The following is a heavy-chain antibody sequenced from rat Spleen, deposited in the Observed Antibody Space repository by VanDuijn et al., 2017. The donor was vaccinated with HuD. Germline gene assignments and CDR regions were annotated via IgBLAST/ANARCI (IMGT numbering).Heavy chain of an antibody. CDR3: ATEGTTAYYGYTPCYVDY. D-gene: IGHD1-9*01. J-gene: IGHJ2*01. V-gene: IGHV5-29*01. Sequence: EVQLVESDGGLVQPGRSLKLSCAASGFTFSNYGMAWVRQAPTKGLEWVAIISYDGSSIYYRDSVKGRFTISRDNAKSTLYLQMDSLRSEDTATYDWATEGTTAYYGYTPCYVDYWGQGVMVTVSS. CDR2: ISYDGSSI. CDR1: GFTFSNYG.